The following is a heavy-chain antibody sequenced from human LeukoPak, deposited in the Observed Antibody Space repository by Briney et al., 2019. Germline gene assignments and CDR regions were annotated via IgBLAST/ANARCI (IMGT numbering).Heavy chain of an antibody. Sequence: GGSLRLSCAASGFRFSDYILDWVRQAPGKGLEWVGCIMRKRNGYTTEYAASVKGRFTISRDDLKKSLDLHMTSLKTDDTAVYYCSRDGTESDNSAFDIWGQGTMVTVSS. J-gene: IGHJ3*02. D-gene: IGHD3-22*01. CDR2: IMRKRNGYTT. V-gene: IGHV3-72*01. CDR3: SRDGTESDNSAFDI. CDR1: GFRFSDYI.